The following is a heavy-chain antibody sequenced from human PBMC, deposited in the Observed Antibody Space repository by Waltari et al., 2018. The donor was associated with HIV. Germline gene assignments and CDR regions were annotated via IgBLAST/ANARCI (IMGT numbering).Heavy chain of an antibody. J-gene: IGHJ2*01. V-gene: IGHV4-39*01. CDR1: GGSISNSNYF. CDR3: ARHALRVGASYWYFDL. CDR2: IYYSGRS. Sequence: QLQLQESGPGLVKPSETLSLTCTVSGGSISNSNYFWGWIRPPPGKGLEWIGRIYYSGRSYYNPSLKSRVTISVDTSKNQFSLKLSSVTATDTAVYYCARHALRVGASYWYFDLWGRGTLVTVSS. D-gene: IGHD1-26*01.